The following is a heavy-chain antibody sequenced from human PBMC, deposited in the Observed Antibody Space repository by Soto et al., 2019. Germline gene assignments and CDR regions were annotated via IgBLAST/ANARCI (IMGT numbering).Heavy chain of an antibody. Sequence: ASVKVSCKASGYIFTSYYIHWVRQAPGQGLEWMGWINPFDGSRMFAQSFQGRVTMTRDTSTSTVYMEVSSLRSEDTAVYYCARDPPPPDYWGQGTLVTVSS. V-gene: IGHV1-46*01. CDR3: ARDPPPPDY. CDR1: GYIFTSYY. CDR2: INPFDGSR. J-gene: IGHJ4*02.